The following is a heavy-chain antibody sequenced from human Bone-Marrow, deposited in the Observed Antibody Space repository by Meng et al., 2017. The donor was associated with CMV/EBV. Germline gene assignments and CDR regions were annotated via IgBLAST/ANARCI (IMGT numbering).Heavy chain of an antibody. CDR3: ARDPSLRRFLEWLLDY. Sequence: ASVKVSCKASGYTFTSYAMHWVRQAPGQRLEWMGWSNAGNGNTKYSQEFQGRVTITRDTSASTAYMELSRLRSDDTAVYYCARDPSLRRFLEWLLDYWGQGTLVTVSS. J-gene: IGHJ4*02. D-gene: IGHD3-3*01. V-gene: IGHV1-3*02. CDR2: SNAGNGNT. CDR1: GYTFTSYA.